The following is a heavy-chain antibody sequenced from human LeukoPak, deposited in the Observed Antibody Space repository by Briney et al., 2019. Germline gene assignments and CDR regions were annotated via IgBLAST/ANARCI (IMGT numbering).Heavy chain of an antibody. CDR3: ASFNYDFWTH. CDR1: GGSISSYY. Sequence: SETLSLTCTVSGGSISSYYWSWIRQPPGKGLEWIGYIYYSGSTNYNPSLKSRVTISVDTSKNQFSLKLSSVPAADTAVYYCASFNYDFWTHWGQGTLVTVSS. V-gene: IGHV4-59*01. D-gene: IGHD3-3*01. CDR2: IYYSGST. J-gene: IGHJ4*02.